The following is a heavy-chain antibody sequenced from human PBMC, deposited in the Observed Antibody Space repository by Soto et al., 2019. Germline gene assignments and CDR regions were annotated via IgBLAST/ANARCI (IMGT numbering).Heavy chain of an antibody. V-gene: IGHV1-69*13. D-gene: IGHD5-18*01. Sequence: AAVKVSCKASGGTFSSYAISWVRQAPGQGLEWMGGIIPIFGTANYAQKFQGRVTITADESTSTAYMELSSLRSEDTAVYYCARSGYSHGYSGYAFDIWGQGTMVTVSS. CDR2: IIPIFGTA. J-gene: IGHJ3*02. CDR1: GGTFSSYA. CDR3: ARSGYSHGYSGYAFDI.